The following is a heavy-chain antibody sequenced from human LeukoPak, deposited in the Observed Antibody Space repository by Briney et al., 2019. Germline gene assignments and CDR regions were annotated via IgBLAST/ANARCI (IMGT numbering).Heavy chain of an antibody. CDR3: ARERSAVPAAIDALDI. CDR1: GYTFTGYY. J-gene: IGHJ3*02. Sequence: VASVKVSCKASGYTFTGYYMHWVRQAPGQGLEWMGWINPNSGGTNYAQKFQGRVTMTRDTSISTAYMELSRLRSDDTAVYYCARERSAVPAAIDALDIWGQGTMVTVSS. D-gene: IGHD2-2*02. V-gene: IGHV1-2*02. CDR2: INPNSGGT.